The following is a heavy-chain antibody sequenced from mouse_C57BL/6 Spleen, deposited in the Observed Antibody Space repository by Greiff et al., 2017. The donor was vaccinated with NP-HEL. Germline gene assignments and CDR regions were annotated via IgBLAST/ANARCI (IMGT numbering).Heavy chain of an antibody. CDR2: ISSGGSYT. Sequence: EVQVVESGGDLVKPGGSLKLSCAASGFTFSSYGMSWVRQTPDKRLEWVATISSGGSYTYYPDSVKGRFTISRDNAKNTLYLQMSSLKSEDTAMYYCARQGVNLLLDYWGQGTTLTVSS. J-gene: IGHJ2*01. V-gene: IGHV5-6*01. D-gene: IGHD2-1*01. CDR3: ARQGVNLLLDY. CDR1: GFTFSSYG.